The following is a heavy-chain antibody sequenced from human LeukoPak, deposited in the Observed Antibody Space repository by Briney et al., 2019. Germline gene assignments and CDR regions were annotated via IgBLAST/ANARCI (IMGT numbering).Heavy chain of an antibody. V-gene: IGHV3-30-3*01. Sequence: HPGRSLRLSCAASGFTFSSYAMHWVRQAPGKGLEWVAVISYDGSNKYYADSVKGRFTISRVNSKNTLYLQMNSLRAEDTAVYYCARASPWGLFDYWGQGTLVTVSS. CDR2: ISYDGSNK. J-gene: IGHJ4*02. CDR1: GFTFSSYA. D-gene: IGHD7-27*01. CDR3: ARASPWGLFDY.